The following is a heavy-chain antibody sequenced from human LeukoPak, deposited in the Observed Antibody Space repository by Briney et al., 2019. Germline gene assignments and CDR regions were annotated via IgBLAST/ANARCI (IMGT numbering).Heavy chain of an antibody. Sequence: GGSLRLSCAASGFTFDDYAMHWVRQAPGKGLEWVSLISWDGGSTYYADSVKGRFTISRDNSKNSLYLQMNSLRAVDTALYYCAKDKYGSSSSWRGPFDYWGQRTLVTVSS. V-gene: IGHV3-43D*03. CDR1: GFTFDDYA. CDR3: AKDKYGSSSSWRGPFDY. J-gene: IGHJ4*02. CDR2: ISWDGGST. D-gene: IGHD6-13*01.